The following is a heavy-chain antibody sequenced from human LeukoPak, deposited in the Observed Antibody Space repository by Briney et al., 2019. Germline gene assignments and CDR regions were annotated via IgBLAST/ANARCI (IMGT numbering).Heavy chain of an antibody. CDR2: VSGYNGHT. D-gene: IGHD2-2*02. CDR3: ARSRSAGIHDY. V-gene: IGHV1-18*01. Sequence: ASVKVSCKTSGFTFSNYNICWVRQAPGQGLEWMGWVSGYNGHTNYAQNLQGRVTMTTDTSTSTAYMELRSLRSDDTAVSYCARSRSAGIHDYWGQGTLVTVSS. J-gene: IGHJ4*02. CDR1: GFTFSNYN.